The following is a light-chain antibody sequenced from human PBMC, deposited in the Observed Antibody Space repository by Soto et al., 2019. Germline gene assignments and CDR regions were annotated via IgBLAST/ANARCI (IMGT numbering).Light chain of an antibody. J-gene: IGLJ2*01. V-gene: IGLV1-51*01. Sequence: QSLLTQPPSVSAAPGLKVTISCSGSISNIGVNYVSWYQQVPGTAPKLLIYEHNKRPSGIPDRFSGSTSGTSATLGITGLQTGDEGDYYCATWDSNLRAVVFGGGTKLTVL. CDR1: ISNIGVNY. CDR2: EHN. CDR3: ATWDSNLRAVV.